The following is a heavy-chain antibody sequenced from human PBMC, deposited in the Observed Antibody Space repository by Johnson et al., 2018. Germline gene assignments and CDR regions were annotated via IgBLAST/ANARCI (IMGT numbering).Heavy chain of an antibody. D-gene: IGHD1-26*01. J-gene: IGHJ6*02. Sequence: VQLLETGGGVVQPGRSLRLSCAASGFTFSSYGMHWVRQAPGKGLEWVAVISYDGSNKYYADSVKGRFTISRDNSKNTLYLQMNSLRAEDTAVYYCAKDKGGWELLPAMDVGGQGTTVTVSS. CDR3: AKDKGGWELLPAMDV. CDR1: GFTFSSYG. V-gene: IGHV3-30*18. CDR2: ISYDGSNK.